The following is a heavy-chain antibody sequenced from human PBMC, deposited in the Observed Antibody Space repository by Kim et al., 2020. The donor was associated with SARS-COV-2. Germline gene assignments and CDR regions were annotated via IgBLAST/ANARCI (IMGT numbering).Heavy chain of an antibody. Sequence: STPPPKSRVTMSVDTSKNQFSLRLNSLTAADTAVYYCARLGDASGNLPFDSWGQGTLVTVSS. CDR3: ARLGDASGNLPFDS. V-gene: IGHV4-4*06. J-gene: IGHJ4*02. D-gene: IGHD3-10*01.